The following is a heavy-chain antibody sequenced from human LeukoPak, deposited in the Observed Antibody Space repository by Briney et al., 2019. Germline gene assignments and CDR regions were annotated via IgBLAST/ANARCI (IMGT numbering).Heavy chain of an antibody. V-gene: IGHV3-23*01. CDR2: ICGSDVST. CDR3: AKDTKPWTNWVKGGAFGS. Sequence: PGGSLRLSCAASGFSFSSYAMSWVRQAPGQGLEWVSGICGSDVSTYYADSVKGRFTISRDNSKNTLFLQMNGQRADDTAVYNCAKDTKPWTNWVKGGAFGSWGKGTMVT. CDR1: GFSFSSYA. J-gene: IGHJ3*02. D-gene: IGHD1-1*01.